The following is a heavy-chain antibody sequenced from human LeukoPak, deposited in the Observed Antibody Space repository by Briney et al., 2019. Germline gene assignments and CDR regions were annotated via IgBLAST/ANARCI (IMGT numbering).Heavy chain of an antibody. CDR2: IKQDGSEK. CDR1: GFTSSSYW. CDR3: ARDYSSGWYGY. D-gene: IGHD6-19*01. J-gene: IGHJ4*02. V-gene: IGHV3-7*01. Sequence: GGSLRLSCAASGFTSSSYWMSWVRQAPGKGLEWVANIKQDGSEKYYVDSVKGRFTISRDNAKNSLYLQMNSLRAEDTAVYYCARDYSSGWYGYWGQGTLVTVSS.